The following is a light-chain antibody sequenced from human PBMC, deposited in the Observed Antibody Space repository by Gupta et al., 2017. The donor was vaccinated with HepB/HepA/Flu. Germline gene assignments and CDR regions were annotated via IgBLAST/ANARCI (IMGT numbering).Light chain of an antibody. CDR2: SAS. V-gene: IGKV1-8*01. J-gene: IGKJ4*01. CDR3: QQYSTDPFT. CDR1: QDICYF. Sequence: AFRLTQSPSSISASTGDRVTITCRASQDICYFLHWYQQKPGKAPNLLLYSASTLQNGVPSRFSGGGSGTXFTRTIXSLKSEDFATYYCQQYSTDPFTFGXGTKVEIK.